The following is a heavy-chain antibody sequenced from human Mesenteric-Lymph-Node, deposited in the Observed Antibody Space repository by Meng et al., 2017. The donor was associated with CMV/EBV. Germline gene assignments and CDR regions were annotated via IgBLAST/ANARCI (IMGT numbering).Heavy chain of an antibody. J-gene: IGHJ4*02. V-gene: IGHV3-30*02. CDR2: IRQDGNDK. D-gene: IGHD3-9*01. CDR1: GFNFNNCG. CDR3: ARDNRDWACDY. Sequence: GESLKISCAVSGFNFNNCGMHWVRQTPGKGLEWVSFIRQDGNDKFYVDSVKGRFTVSRDNSKSTLYLQMDSLRPEDTAVYYCARDNRDWACDYWGRGALVTVSS.